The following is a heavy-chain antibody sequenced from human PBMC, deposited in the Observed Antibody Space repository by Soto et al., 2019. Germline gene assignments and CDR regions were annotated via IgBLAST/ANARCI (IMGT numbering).Heavy chain of an antibody. J-gene: IGHJ5*02. V-gene: IGHV4-31*03. CDR1: GGSISSGDYY. D-gene: IGHD3-3*01. CDR3: ARWWSGSRQGFDP. CDR2: IYYSGST. Sequence: QVQLQESGPGLVKPSQTLSLTCTVSGGSISSGDYYWSWIRQHPGKGLEWIGYIYYSGSTYYNPSLKMRVTISVDTSKTQLSLKLSSVTAADTAVYYCARWWSGSRQGFDPWGQGTLVTVSS.